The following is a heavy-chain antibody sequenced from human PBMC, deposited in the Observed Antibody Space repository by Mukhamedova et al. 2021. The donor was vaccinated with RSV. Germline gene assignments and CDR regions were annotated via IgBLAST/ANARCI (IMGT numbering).Heavy chain of an antibody. D-gene: IGHD2-2*02. J-gene: IGHJ3*02. V-gene: IGHV3-13*04. CDR2: IDTAGDT. Sequence: GLEWVSSIDTAGDTYYAGSVKGRFTISRENAKNSFYLQMNSLRAGDTAIYYCTRGPCSTTSCYTRLDAFDIWGQGTMFTVSS. CDR3: TRGPCSTTSCYTRLDAFDI.